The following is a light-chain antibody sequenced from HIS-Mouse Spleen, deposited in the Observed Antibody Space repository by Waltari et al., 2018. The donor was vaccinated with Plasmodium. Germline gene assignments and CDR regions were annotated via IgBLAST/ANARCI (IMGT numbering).Light chain of an antibody. Sequence: SYELTQPPSVSVSPGQTARITCSGDALPKHYAYWYQQKPGQAPVRVIYKDSQRPSGIPERFSGSSSGTTVTLTISGVQAEDEADYYCQSADSSGTPNWVFGGGTKLTVL. CDR3: QSADSSGTPNWV. CDR1: ALPKHY. V-gene: IGLV3-25*03. CDR2: KDS. J-gene: IGLJ3*02.